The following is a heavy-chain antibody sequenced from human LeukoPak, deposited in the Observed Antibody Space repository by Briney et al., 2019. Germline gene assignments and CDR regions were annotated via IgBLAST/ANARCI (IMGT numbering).Heavy chain of an antibody. D-gene: IGHD4-23*01. V-gene: IGHV4-59*01. CDR2: IYYSGST. CDR3: AREPFRWYNRFDP. CDR1: GGSISRYN. Sequence: SETLSLTCSVSGGSISRYNWNWIRQTPGKGLEWIGFIYYSGSTNYDPSLEGRVTISVDTSKNQFSLKLTSRTAADTAVYYCAREPFRWYNRFDPWGQGTLVTVSS. J-gene: IGHJ5*02.